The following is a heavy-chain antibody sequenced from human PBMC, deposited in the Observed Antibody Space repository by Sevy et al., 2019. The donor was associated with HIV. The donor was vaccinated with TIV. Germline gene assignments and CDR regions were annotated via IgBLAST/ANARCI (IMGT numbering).Heavy chain of an antibody. CDR3: AKAPPGWGGSIDV. CDR2: VRYDGSNT. J-gene: IGHJ6*03. Sequence: GGSLRISCAASGFTFSTYGMHWVRQAPGKGLEWVAFVRYDGSNTYYADSVKGRFSISRDNSKNTLYLQMNSLRGEDVAVYYCAKAPPGWGGSIDVWGKGTTVTVSS. V-gene: IGHV3-30*02. CDR1: GFTFSTYG. D-gene: IGHD7-27*01.